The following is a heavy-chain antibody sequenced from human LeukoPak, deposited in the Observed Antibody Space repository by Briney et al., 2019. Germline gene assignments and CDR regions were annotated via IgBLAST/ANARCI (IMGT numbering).Heavy chain of an antibody. J-gene: IGHJ6*03. V-gene: IGHV3-21*01. CDR1: GFTFSSYA. D-gene: IGHD1-26*01. Sequence: PGGSLRLSCAASGFTFSSYAMSWVRQAPGKGLEWVSSISSSSSYIYYADSVKGRFTISRDNAKNSLYLQMNSLRAEDTAVYYCARVGEYYYYYYMDVWGRGTTVTVSS. CDR2: ISSSSSYI. CDR3: ARVGEYYYYYYMDV.